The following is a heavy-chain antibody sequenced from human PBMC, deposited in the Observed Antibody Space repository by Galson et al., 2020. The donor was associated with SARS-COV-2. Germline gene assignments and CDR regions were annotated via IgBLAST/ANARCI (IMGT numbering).Heavy chain of an antibody. CDR3: ARDLCTSTTCYNGFDY. CDR1: GFSLSNYE. D-gene: IGHD2-2*02. V-gene: IGHV3-48*03. CDR2: TSISDTTR. J-gene: IGHJ4*02. Sequence: TGGSLRLSCAASGFSLSNYEMSWVRQAPGKGLEWVSYTSISDTTRYYADSVEGRFTISRDNAKNSLYLQMNSLRAEDTAIYHCARDLCTSTTCYNGFDYWGQGTLVTVSS.